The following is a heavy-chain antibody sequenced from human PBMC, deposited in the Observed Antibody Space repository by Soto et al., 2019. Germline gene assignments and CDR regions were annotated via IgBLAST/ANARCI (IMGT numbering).Heavy chain of an antibody. CDR2: IGTAGDT. CDR3: ARGQEVGAHFFDS. Sequence: GGSLRLSCEASGFTFSGFDMHWVRQPTGKGLEWVSTIGTAGDTYFAVSVKGRFTISRDNAKNSLSLQMNSLRAGDTAVYFCARGQEVGAHFFDSWGQGTQVTVSS. CDR1: GFTFSGFD. J-gene: IGHJ4*02. D-gene: IGHD2-15*01. V-gene: IGHV3-13*01.